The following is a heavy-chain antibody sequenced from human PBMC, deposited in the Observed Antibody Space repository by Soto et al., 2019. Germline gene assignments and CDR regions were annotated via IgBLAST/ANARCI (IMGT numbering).Heavy chain of an antibody. D-gene: IGHD1-7*01. J-gene: IGHJ6*03. CDR2: IYYSGST. Sequence: SETLSLTCTVSGGSISSYYWSWIRQPPGKGLEWIGYIYYSGSTNYNPSLKSRVTISVDTSKNQFSLKLSSVTAADTAVYYCARAPFRTGTTGVRYYYYYMDVWGKGTTVTVSS. CDR3: ARAPFRTGTTGVRYYYYYMDV. CDR1: GGSISSYY. V-gene: IGHV4-59*01.